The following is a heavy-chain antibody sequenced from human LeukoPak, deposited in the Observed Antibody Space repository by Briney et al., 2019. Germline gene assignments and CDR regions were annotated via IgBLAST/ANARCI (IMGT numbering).Heavy chain of an antibody. CDR3: ARDAYVPLWGDYYFDY. D-gene: IGHD3-16*01. CDR2: IYYSGST. CDR1: GGSISSYY. V-gene: IGHV4-59*01. Sequence: SETLSLTCTVSGGSISSYYWSWIRQPPGKGLEWIGYIYYSGSTNYNPSLKSRVTISVDTSKNQFSLKLSSVTAADTAVYYCARDAYVPLWGDYYFDYWGQGTLVTVSS. J-gene: IGHJ4*02.